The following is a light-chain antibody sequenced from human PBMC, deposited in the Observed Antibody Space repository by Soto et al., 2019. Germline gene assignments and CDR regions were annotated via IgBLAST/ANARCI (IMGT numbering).Light chain of an antibody. CDR1: SSNLGSNT. J-gene: IGLJ1*01. CDR3: AAWDDSLNGFYV. Sequence: QSVLTQPPSASGTPGQRVTISCSGSSSNLGSNTVNWYQQLPGTAPKLLIYSNNQRPSGVPDRFSGSKSGTSASLAISGLQSEDEADYYCAAWDDSLNGFYVFGTGTKVTVL. V-gene: IGLV1-44*01. CDR2: SNN.